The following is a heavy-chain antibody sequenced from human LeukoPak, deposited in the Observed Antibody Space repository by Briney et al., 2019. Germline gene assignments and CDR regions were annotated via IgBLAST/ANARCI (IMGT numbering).Heavy chain of an antibody. CDR2: ISGSGGST. D-gene: IGHD3-3*01. J-gene: IGHJ4*02. CDR1: GFTFSSYA. CDR3: AKVGDYDFWSGYYYFDY. Sequence: GGSLRLSCAASGFTFSSYAMSWVRQAPGKGLGWVSAISGSGGSTYYADSVKGRFTISRDNSKNTLYLQMNSLRAEDTAVYYCAKVGDYDFWSGYYYFDYWGQGTLVTVSS. V-gene: IGHV3-23*01.